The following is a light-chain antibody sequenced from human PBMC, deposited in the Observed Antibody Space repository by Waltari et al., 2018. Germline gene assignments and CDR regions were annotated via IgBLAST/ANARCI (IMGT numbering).Light chain of an antibody. Sequence: DIVMIQSPDSLAVSLGERATINCKSSQSVLSSSNNKNYLAWYQQKPGQPPKLVIYWASTRESGVPDRFSGSGSGTDFTLTISSLQAEDVAVYYCQQYYSTPVTFGGGTKLEI. CDR2: WAS. CDR1: QSVLSSSNNKNY. CDR3: QQYYSTPVT. J-gene: IGKJ4*01. V-gene: IGKV4-1*01.